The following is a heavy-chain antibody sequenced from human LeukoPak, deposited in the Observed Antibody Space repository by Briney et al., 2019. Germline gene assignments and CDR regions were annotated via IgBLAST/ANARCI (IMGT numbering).Heavy chain of an antibody. D-gene: IGHD2-2*02. V-gene: IGHV4-39*01. CDR3: GRHCRTTSCYTGDF. J-gene: IGHJ4*02. CDR1: GGSISSSSYN. CDR2: IYYSGST. Sequence: SETLSLTCTVSGGSISSSSYNWGWIGQPPGKGLEWIGSIYYSGSTYHNPSLKSRVTMSLDTSKNQFSLKLSSVSAADTAVYYCGRHCRTTSCYTGDFWGQGTLVTVSS.